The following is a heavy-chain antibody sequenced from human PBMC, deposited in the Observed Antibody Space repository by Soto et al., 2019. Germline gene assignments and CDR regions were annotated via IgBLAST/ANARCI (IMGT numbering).Heavy chain of an antibody. D-gene: IGHD6-6*01. CDR2: ISACNGNT. CDR1: GYTFTSYG. CDR3: ARDIGSRAARRATLGMDV. V-gene: IGHV1-18*04. J-gene: IGHJ6*02. Sequence: GASVKVSCKASGYTFTSYGISWVRQAPGQGLEWMGWISACNGNTNYAQKLQGRVTMTTDTSTSTAYMELRSLRSDDTAVYYCARDIGSRAARRATLGMDVWGQGTTVTVSS.